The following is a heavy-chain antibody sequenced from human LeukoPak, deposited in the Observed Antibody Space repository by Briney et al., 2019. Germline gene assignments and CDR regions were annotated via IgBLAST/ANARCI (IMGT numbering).Heavy chain of an antibody. V-gene: IGHV4-34*01. J-gene: IGHJ4*02. Sequence: SETLSLTCAVYGGSFSGYYWSWIRQPPGKGLEWIGEINHSGSTNYNPSLKSRVTISVDTSKNQFSLKLSSVTAADTAVYYCARFSSGWLPFDYWGQGTLVTVSS. CDR3: ARFSSGWLPFDY. D-gene: IGHD6-19*01. CDR1: GGSFSGYY. CDR2: INHSGST.